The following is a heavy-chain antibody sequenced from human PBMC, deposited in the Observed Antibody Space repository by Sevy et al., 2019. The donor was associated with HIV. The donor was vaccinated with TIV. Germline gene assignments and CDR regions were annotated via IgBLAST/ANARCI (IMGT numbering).Heavy chain of an antibody. CDR1: GYSISSGYY. Sequence: SETLSLTCAVSGYSISSGYYWGWIRQPPGKGLEWIGSIYHSGSTYYNPSLKSRVTISVDTSKNQFSLKLSSVTAADTAVYYCARGGGGGYYDYVWGSYRAFDYWGQGTLVTVSS. D-gene: IGHD3-16*02. J-gene: IGHJ4*02. CDR3: ARGGGGGYYDYVWGSYRAFDY. CDR2: IYHSGST. V-gene: IGHV4-38-2*01.